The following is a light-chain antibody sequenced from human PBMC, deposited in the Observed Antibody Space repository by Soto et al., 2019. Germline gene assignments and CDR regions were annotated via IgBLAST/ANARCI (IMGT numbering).Light chain of an antibody. Sequence: DIVMTQSPFSLPVTPGEPASISCRSSQSLLHSNGYNYLDWYLQKPGQSPQLLIYLGFNRASGVPERFSGGGSGTDFTLKISRVEAEDVGVYYCMQPLQSWTVGQGTKVEIK. J-gene: IGKJ1*01. CDR3: MQPLQSWT. CDR1: QSLLHSNGYNY. CDR2: LGF. V-gene: IGKV2-28*01.